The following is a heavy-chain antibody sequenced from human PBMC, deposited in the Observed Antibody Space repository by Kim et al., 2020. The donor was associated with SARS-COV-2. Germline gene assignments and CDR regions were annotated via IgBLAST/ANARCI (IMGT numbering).Heavy chain of an antibody. CDR2: IWYDGSNK. V-gene: IGHV3-33*01. CDR3: ASSGYDYRGVTTENWFDP. J-gene: IGHJ5*02. Sequence: GGSLRLSCAASGFTFSSYGMHWVRQAPGKGLEWVAVIWYDGSNKYYADSVKGRFTISRDNSKNTLYLQMNSLRAEDTAVYYCASSGYDYRGVTTENWFDPWGQGTLVTVSS. D-gene: IGHD5-12*01. CDR1: GFTFSSYG.